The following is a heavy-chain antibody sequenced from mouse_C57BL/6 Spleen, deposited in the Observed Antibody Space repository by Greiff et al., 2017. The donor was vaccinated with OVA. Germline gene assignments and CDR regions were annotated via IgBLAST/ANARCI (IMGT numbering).Heavy chain of an antibody. J-gene: IGHJ4*01. Sequence: VQVVESGAELAKPGASVKLSCKASGYTFTSYWMHWVKQRPGQGLEWIGYINPSSGYTKYNQKFKDKATLTADKSSSTAYMQLSSLTYEDSAVYYCARSTYSPYAMDYWGQGTSVTVSS. CDR1: GYTFTSYW. V-gene: IGHV1-7*01. D-gene: IGHD2-10*01. CDR2: INPSSGYT. CDR3: ARSTYSPYAMDY.